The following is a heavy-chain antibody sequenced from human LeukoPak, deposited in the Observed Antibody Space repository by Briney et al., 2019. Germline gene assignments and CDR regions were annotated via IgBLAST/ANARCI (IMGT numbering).Heavy chain of an antibody. CDR1: GGTFSSYA. Sequence: SVKVSCKASGGTFSSYAISWVRQAPGQGLEWMGRIIPILGIANYAQKFQGRVTITADKSMSTAYMELSSLRSEDTAVYYCARDLRLTYYDSSGYYFFVVWGQGTMVTVSS. J-gene: IGHJ3*01. CDR3: ARDLRLTYYDSSGYYFFVV. CDR2: IIPILGIA. D-gene: IGHD3-22*01. V-gene: IGHV1-69*04.